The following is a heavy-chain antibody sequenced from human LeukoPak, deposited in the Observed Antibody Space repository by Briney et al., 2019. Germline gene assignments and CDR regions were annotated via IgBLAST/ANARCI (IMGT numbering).Heavy chain of an antibody. CDR1: GCTFSTYA. CDR2: ISIGGGST. J-gene: IGHJ3*02. Sequence: GGSLRLSCAASGCTFSTYAMSWVRQAPGKGLEWVSLISIGGGSTFYADSVKGRFTISRDNSKNTLYLQMNSLRIEDTAVYYCAKDPRDYGSGKDIWGQGTMVTVSS. V-gene: IGHV3-23*01. CDR3: AKDPRDYGSGKDI. D-gene: IGHD3-10*01.